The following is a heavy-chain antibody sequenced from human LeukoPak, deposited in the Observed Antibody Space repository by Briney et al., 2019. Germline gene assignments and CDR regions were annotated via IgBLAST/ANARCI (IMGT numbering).Heavy chain of an antibody. CDR1: GFSFSSYS. V-gene: IGHV3-48*01. Sequence: GSLRLSCAASGFSFSSYSMNWVRQAPGKGLEWISYISGSSSTIYYADSVKGRFTISRDNAKKSLYLQMNSLRAEDTAVYYCASEPVADDYWGQGTLVTVSS. J-gene: IGHJ4*02. D-gene: IGHD6-19*01. CDR3: ASEPVADDY. CDR2: ISGSSSTI.